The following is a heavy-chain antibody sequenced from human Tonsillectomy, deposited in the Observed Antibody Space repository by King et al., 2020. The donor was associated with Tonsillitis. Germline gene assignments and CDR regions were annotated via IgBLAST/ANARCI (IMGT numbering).Heavy chain of an antibody. CDR1: GYTFTSYG. D-gene: IGHD2-21*02. J-gene: IGHJ6*02. CDR3: ARYSYCGGDCYSRYYYYYGMDV. V-gene: IGHV1-18*04. Sequence: VQLVESGAEVKKPGASVKVSCKASGYTFTSYGISWVRQAPGQGLEWMGWISAYNGNTNYAQKLQGRVTMTTDTSTSTAYMELRSLRSDDTAVYYCARYSYCGGDCYSRYYYYYGMDVWGQGTTVTVSS. CDR2: ISAYNGNT.